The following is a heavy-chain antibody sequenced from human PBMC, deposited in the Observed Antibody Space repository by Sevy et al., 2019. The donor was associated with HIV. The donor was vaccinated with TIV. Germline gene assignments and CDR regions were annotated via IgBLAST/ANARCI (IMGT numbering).Heavy chain of an antibody. CDR3: ATEVYYNWFDP. D-gene: IGHD2-21*01. CDR1: GYTLTELS. CDR2: FDPEDGET. V-gene: IGHV1-24*01. J-gene: IGHJ5*02. Sequence: AAVKVSCKVSGYTLTELSMHWVGQAPGKGLEWMGGFDPEDGETIYAQKFQGRVTMSEDTSTDTAYMELSSLRSDDTAVYYCATEVYYNWFDPWGQGTSVTVSS.